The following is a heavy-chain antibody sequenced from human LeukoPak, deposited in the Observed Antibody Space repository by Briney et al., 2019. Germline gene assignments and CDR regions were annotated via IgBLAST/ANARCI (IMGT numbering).Heavy chain of an antibody. CDR3: ARFCSGGSCYYAIDY. CDR1: GFTFSSYW. D-gene: IGHD2-15*01. J-gene: IGHJ4*02. CDR2: IKQDGSEK. Sequence: PGGSLRLSCAASGFTFSSYWMSWVRQAPGKGLEWVANIKQDGSEKYYVDSVKGRFTISRDNAKNSLYLQMNSLRAEDTAVYYCARFCSGGSCYYAIDYWGQETLVTVSS. V-gene: IGHV3-7*01.